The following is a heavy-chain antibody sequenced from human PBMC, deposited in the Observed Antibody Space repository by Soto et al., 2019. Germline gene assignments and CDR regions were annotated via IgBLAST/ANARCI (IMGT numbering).Heavy chain of an antibody. CDR1: GFTVSSNY. CDR2: IYSGGST. Sequence: GESLKISCAASGFTVSSNYMSWVRQAPGKGLEWVSVIYSGGSTYYADSVKGRFTISRDNSKNTLYLQMNSLRAEDTAVYYCARDHDYGDYYYDGMDVWGQGTTVTVSS. V-gene: IGHV3-66*01. CDR3: ARDHDYGDYYYDGMDV. D-gene: IGHD4-17*01. J-gene: IGHJ6*02.